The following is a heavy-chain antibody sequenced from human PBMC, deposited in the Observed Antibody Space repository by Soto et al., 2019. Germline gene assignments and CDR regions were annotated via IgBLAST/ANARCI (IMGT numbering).Heavy chain of an antibody. Sequence: QLQESGPGLVKPSGPLSLTCAVSRGSMTTGDWFSWVRQSPGKGLEWIGEIYYGGTTHYQPSRPSLVTIALDNSKNQLFLELSSSTAEAPAVYYCAKNAVGGLDWWGQGTLVTVSS. V-gene: IGHV4-4*02. CDR3: AKNAVGGLDW. J-gene: IGHJ4*02. CDR1: RGSMTTGDW. D-gene: IGHD1-26*01. CDR2: IYYGGTT.